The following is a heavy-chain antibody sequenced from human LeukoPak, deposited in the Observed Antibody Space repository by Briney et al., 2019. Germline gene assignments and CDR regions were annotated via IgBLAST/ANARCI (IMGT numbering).Heavy chain of an antibody. V-gene: IGHV1-2*06. CDR2: INPNSGGT. D-gene: IGHD3-10*01. CDR3: ARDTPITMVRGGDSDY. J-gene: IGHJ4*02. CDR1: GYTFTGYY. Sequence: ASVKVSCKASGYTFTGYYMHWVRQAPGQGLEWMGRINPNSGGTNYAQKFQGRVTMTRDTSISTAYMELSRLRSDDTAVYYCARDTPITMVRGGDSDYWGQGTLVTVSS.